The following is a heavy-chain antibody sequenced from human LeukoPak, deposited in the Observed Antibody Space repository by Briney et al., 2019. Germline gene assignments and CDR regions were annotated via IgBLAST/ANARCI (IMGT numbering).Heavy chain of an antibody. D-gene: IGHD1-1*01. CDR3: SKERNNWVYYHHGKDV. V-gene: IGHV3-23*01. Sequence: GGSLRLSCAASGFTFSGYAMSWVRQAPGKGLEWVSAISGSGGSTYCADSVKGRFTISRDNSKNTLYLQMNSLRAEDTAVYYCSKERNNWVYYHHGKDVWGQGTTVTVSS. CDR2: ISGSGGST. J-gene: IGHJ6*02. CDR1: GFTFSGYA.